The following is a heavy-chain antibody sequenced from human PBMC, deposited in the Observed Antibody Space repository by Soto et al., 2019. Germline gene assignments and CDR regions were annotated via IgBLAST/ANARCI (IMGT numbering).Heavy chain of an antibody. V-gene: IGHV3-23*01. J-gene: IGHJ4*02. Sequence: EVQLLESGGGLVQPGGSLRLSCAASGFTFSSYAMSWVRQAPGKGLEWVSAISGSGGSTYYADSVKGRFTISRDNSKNTLYLQMNSLRAEDTAVYYCAKCTFEDAPWELLPDYWGQGTLVTVSS. CDR3: AKCTFEDAPWELLPDY. D-gene: IGHD1-26*01. CDR2: ISGSGGST. CDR1: GFTFSSYA.